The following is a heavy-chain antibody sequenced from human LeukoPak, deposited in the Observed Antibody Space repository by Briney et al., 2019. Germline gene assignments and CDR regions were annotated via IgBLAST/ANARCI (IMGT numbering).Heavy chain of an antibody. J-gene: IGHJ3*02. V-gene: IGHV1-18*01. Sequence: ASVKVSCKASGYTFTNYGISWVRQAPGQGLEWMGWISTFSDNTNYAQKLQGRVTMTIDTSTTTAFMDLRSLRSDDTAIYYCARRGYVATFLADDALDIWGQGTMGTVSS. CDR1: GYTFTNYG. CDR3: ARRGYVATFLADDALDI. D-gene: IGHD3-3*02. CDR2: ISTFSDNT.